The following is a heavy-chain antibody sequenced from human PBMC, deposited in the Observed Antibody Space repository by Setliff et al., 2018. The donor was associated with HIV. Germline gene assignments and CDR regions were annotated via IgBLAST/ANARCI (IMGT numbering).Heavy chain of an antibody. CDR1: GGAFSGYA. J-gene: IGHJ6*03. D-gene: IGHD5-12*01. Sequence: SVKVSCKASGGAFSGYALSWVRQAPGQGLEWMGGLIPILGTATYAQKFQGRVTITADESTNTAYMELRSLRSDDTAVYYCARAREMATINYYYNYLDVWGKGTTVTVSS. CDR3: ARAREMATINYYYNYLDV. CDR2: LIPILGTA. V-gene: IGHV1-69*13.